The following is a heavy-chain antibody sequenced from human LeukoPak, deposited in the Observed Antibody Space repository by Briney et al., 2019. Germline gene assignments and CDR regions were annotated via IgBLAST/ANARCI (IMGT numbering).Heavy chain of an antibody. J-gene: IGHJ4*02. CDR1: GFTFSNAW. CDR3: ARVLLWFGEGMHWSSQHFDY. CDR2: IKSKTDGGTT. D-gene: IGHD3-10*01. Sequence: GGSLRLSCAASGFTFSNAWMSWVRQAPGKGLEWVGRIKSKTDGGTTDYAAPVKGRFTISRDDSKNTLYLQMNSLKTEDTAVYYCARVLLWFGEGMHWSSQHFDYWGQGTLVTVSS. V-gene: IGHV3-15*01.